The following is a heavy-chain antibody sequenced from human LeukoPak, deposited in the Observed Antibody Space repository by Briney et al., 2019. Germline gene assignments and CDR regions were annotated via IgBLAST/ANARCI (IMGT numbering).Heavy chain of an antibody. CDR1: GGSFSGYY. Sequence: SETLSLTCAVYGGSFSGYYWSWIRQPPGKGLEWIGEINHSGSTNYNPSLKSRVTISVDTSKNHFSLKLSSVTAADTAVYYCARGLIAVKPFDYWGQGTLVTVSS. CDR3: ARGLIAVKPFDY. CDR2: INHSGST. J-gene: IGHJ4*02. V-gene: IGHV4-34*01. D-gene: IGHD2/OR15-2a*01.